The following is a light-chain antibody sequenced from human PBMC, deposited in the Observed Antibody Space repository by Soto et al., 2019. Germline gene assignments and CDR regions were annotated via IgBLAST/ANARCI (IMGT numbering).Light chain of an antibody. CDR1: SSDAGAFNY. CDR2: DVS. J-gene: IGLJ1*01. CDR3: SSYTTSSTYV. V-gene: IGLV2-14*03. Sequence: QSALTQSASVSGSPGQSIAISCTGTSSDAGAFNYVSWYQQHPGKAPKLLLYDVSNRPSGVSSRFSGSKSGNTASLTISGLQAEDEADYYCSSYTTSSTYVFGSGTKLTVL.